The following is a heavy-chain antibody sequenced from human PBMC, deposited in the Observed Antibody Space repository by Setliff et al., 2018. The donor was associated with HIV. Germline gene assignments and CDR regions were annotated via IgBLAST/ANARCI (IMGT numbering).Heavy chain of an antibody. V-gene: IGHV3-33*06. CDR1: GFTFNGYG. Sequence: LRLSCAASGFTFNGYGMHWVRQAPGKGLEWVALIWYDASKKEYADSVKGRFNILRDDSKKTVDLQMNSLRADDTAVYYCVKDVVKFWSGSGALDFWGPGTLVTVSS. D-gene: IGHD3-3*01. CDR2: IWYDASKK. J-gene: IGHJ4*02. CDR3: VKDVVKFWSGSGALDF.